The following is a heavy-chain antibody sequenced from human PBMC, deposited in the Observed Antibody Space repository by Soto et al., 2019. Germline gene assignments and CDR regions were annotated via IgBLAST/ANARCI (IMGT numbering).Heavy chain of an antibody. CDR1: GYTFTSYD. CDR3: ARGQPHCSSTSCYIFLGAEPELNWLDP. Sequence: GASVKVSCKASGYTFTSYDINWVRQATGQGLEWMGWMNPNSGNTGYAQKFQGRVTMTRNTSISTAYMELSSLRSEDTAVYYCARGQPHCSSTSCYIFLGAEPELNWLDPWGQGTLVTVYS. D-gene: IGHD2-2*02. CDR2: MNPNSGNT. J-gene: IGHJ5*02. V-gene: IGHV1-8*01.